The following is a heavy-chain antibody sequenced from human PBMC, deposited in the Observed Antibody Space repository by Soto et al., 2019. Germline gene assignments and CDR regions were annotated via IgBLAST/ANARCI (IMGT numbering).Heavy chain of an antibody. D-gene: IGHD6-25*01. CDR2: IPPGNGHT. J-gene: IGHJ4*02. Sequence: ASVKVSCKTYGYTFTSYPMYWLRQAPGHGLACMRWIPPGNGHTKYSQSFPGRVAITSDTSASTAYMELSSLRSEDTAVFYCASPIAAATTLDSWGQGTLVTVSS. CDR1: GYTFTSYP. CDR3: ASPIAAATTLDS. V-gene: IGHV1-3*01.